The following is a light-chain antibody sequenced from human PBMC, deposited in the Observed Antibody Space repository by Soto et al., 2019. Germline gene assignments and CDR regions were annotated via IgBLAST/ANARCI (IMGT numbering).Light chain of an antibody. CDR1: QSLVYSDGHTY. V-gene: IGKV2-30*01. CDR2: EVS. Sequence: DVVMTQSPLSLPVTLGQPASISCRSSQSLVYSDGHTYLNWFQQRPGQSPRRLIYEVSNRDSRVPDRFSGSGSGTDFTLKISRVEAEDVGVYYCMQGTLWPRTFGQGTKLEIK. CDR3: MQGTLWPRT. J-gene: IGKJ2*01.